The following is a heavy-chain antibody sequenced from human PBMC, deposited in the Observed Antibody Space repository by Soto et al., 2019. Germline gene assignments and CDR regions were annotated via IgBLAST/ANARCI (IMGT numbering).Heavy chain of an antibody. CDR2: ITSSGGGT. V-gene: IGHV3-23*01. D-gene: IGHD6-13*01. J-gene: IGHJ4*02. Sequence: PGGSLRLSCAAAGFAVIAYVMSWVRQAPGKGREWVSSITSSGGGTYYADSVKGRFTVSRDNSKNTVYLQMNSLRDEDTAVYYCAKLTAAWGQGT. CDR3: AKLTAA. CDR1: GFAVIAYV.